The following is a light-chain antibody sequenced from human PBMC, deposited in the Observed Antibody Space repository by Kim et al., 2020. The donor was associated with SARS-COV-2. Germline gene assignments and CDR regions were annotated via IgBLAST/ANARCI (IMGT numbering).Light chain of an antibody. CDR1: QGIGSY. Sequence: AIRMTQSPSSVSASTGDRVTFTCRASQGIGSYLAWYQKKSGQAPRLLIYAASTLQTGVPSRFSGTGSGTDFTLTISCLQSEDFGSYYCQQYYDYPFSFGQGTKLEIK. CDR2: AAS. J-gene: IGKJ2*01. CDR3: QQYYDYPFS. V-gene: IGKV1-8*01.